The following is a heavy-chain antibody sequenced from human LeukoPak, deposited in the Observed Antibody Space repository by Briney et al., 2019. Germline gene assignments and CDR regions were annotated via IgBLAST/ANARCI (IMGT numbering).Heavy chain of an antibody. D-gene: IGHD6-19*01. CDR1: GGSISSGSYY. CDR3: ARDRAVAGMAPGYFDY. J-gene: IGHJ4*02. CDR2: IYTSGSA. Sequence: SETLSLTCTVSGGSISSGSYYWSWIRQPAGKGLEWIGRIYTSGSANYNPSLKSRVTMSLDTSKNQFSLKLSSVTAADTAVYYCARDRAVAGMAPGYFDYWGQGTLVTVSS. V-gene: IGHV4-61*02.